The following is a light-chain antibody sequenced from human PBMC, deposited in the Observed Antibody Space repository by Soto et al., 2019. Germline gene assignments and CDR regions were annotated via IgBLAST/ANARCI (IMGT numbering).Light chain of an antibody. J-gene: IGLJ1*01. CDR3: CSSAPESTYV. CDR1: SDDVGAYNS. CDR2: KGT. V-gene: IGLV2-23*01. Sequence: QSPLAQAASVSVSPGQSITISCTGTSDDVGAYNSVSWYQQLPHKAPQVILYKGTQRPSGVSSRFSGSTSGNAASLTISGLQADDEADYFCCSSAPESTYVFGTGTKVTVL.